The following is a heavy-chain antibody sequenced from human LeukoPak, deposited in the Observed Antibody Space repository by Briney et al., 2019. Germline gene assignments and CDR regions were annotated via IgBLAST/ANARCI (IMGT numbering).Heavy chain of an antibody. CDR3: ARFSYYYDSSGFPNPAPFDY. Sequence: GGSLRLSCAASGFTVSSNYMSWVRQAPGKGLEWVSVIYSGGSTYYADSVKGRFTISRHNSKNTLYLQMNSLRAEDTAVYYCARFSYYYDSSGFPNPAPFDYWGQGTLVTVSS. D-gene: IGHD3-22*01. CDR2: IYSGGST. J-gene: IGHJ4*02. V-gene: IGHV3-53*04. CDR1: GFTVSSNY.